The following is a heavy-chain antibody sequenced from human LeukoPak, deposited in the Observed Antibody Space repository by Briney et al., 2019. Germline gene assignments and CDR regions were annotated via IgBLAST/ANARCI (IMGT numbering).Heavy chain of an antibody. CDR1: GYTFTGYY. CDR3: ARYSQIRGYDCYDY. CDR2: INPNSGGT. Sequence: GASVKVSCKASGYTFTGYYMHWVRQAPGQGLEWMGWINPNSGGTNYAQKFQGRVTMTRDTSISTAYMELSRLRSDDTAVYYCARYSQIRGYDCYDYWGQGTLVTVSS. D-gene: IGHD5-12*01. V-gene: IGHV1-2*02. J-gene: IGHJ4*02.